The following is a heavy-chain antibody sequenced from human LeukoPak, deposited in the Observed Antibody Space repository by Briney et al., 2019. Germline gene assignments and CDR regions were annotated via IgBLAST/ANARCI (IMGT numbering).Heavy chain of an antibody. CDR2: ISSSSSNT. CDR1: GFTFSDYF. V-gene: IGHV3-11*06. CDR3: ARETTVTTDFPVDY. D-gene: IGHD4-17*01. Sequence: GGSLRLSCAASGFTFSDYFMTWIRQAPGKGLEWVSYISSSSSNTNYADSVKSRFTISRDNPKNTMYLQMNSLRAEDTAVYYCARETTVTTDFPVDYWGQGTLVTVSS. J-gene: IGHJ4*02.